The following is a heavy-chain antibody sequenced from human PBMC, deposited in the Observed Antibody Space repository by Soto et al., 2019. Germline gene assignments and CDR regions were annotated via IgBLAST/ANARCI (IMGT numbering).Heavy chain of an antibody. CDR3: ATAAYYYDSSGYYFDY. CDR1: GYTFTELS. V-gene: IGHV1-24*01. D-gene: IGHD3-22*01. J-gene: IGHJ4*02. Sequence: ASVKVSCKVSGYTFTELSMHWVRQAPGKGLEWMGGFDPEDGETIYAQKFQGRVTMTEDTPTDTAYMELSSLRSEDTAVYYCATAAYYYDSSGYYFDYWGQGTLVTVS. CDR2: FDPEDGET.